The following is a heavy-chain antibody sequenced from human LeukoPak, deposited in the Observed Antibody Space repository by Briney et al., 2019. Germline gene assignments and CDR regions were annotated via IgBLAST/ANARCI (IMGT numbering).Heavy chain of an antibody. CDR2: ISSSSSYI. Sequence: GGSLRLSCAASGFTFSSYSMNWVRQAPGKGLEWVSSISSSSSYIYYADSVKGRFTISRDNAKNSLYPQMNSLRAEDTAVYYCARGQVVVAAYFDYWGQGTLVTVSS. V-gene: IGHV3-21*01. J-gene: IGHJ4*02. CDR1: GFTFSSYS. CDR3: ARGQVVVAAYFDY. D-gene: IGHD2-15*01.